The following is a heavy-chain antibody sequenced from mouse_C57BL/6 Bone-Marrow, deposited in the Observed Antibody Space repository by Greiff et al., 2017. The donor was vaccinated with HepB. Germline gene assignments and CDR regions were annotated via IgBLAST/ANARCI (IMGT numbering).Heavy chain of an antibody. V-gene: IGHV1-26*01. CDR1: GYTFTDYY. CDR2: INPNNGGT. J-gene: IGHJ4*01. D-gene: IGHD1-1*01. CDR3: ARGGYYGSSPHYYAMDY. Sequence: VQLQQSGPELVKPGASVKISCKASGYTFTDYYMNWVKQSHGKSLEWIGDINPNNGGTSYNQKFKGKATLTVDKSSSTAYMELRSLTSEDSAVYYCARGGYYGSSPHYYAMDYWGQGTSVTVSS.